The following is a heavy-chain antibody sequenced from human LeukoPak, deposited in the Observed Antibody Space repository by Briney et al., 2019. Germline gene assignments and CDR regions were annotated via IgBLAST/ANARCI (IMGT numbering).Heavy chain of an antibody. Sequence: SETLSLTCTVSGGSISSSSYYWGWIRQPPGKGLEWIGSIYYSGSTYYNPSLKSRVTISVDTSKNQFSLKLSSVTAADTAVCYCARSGGGLYYDILTGWPTNGFDPWGQGTLVTVSS. CDR3: ARSGGGLYYDILTGWPTNGFDP. J-gene: IGHJ5*02. CDR1: GGSISSSSYY. D-gene: IGHD3-9*01. V-gene: IGHV4-39*01. CDR2: IYYSGST.